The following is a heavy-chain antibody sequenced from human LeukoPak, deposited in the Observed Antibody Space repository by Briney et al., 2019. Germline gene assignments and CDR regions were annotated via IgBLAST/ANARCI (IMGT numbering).Heavy chain of an antibody. CDR1: GFTLSSNY. CDR3: ARIRDGYNSPLDYYMDV. Sequence: GSLRLSCAASGFTLSSNYMSWVRQAPGKGLEWVSVIYSGGSTHYADSVKGRFTISRDNSKNTLYLQMNSLRAEDTAVYYCARIRDGYNSPLDYYMDVWGKGTTVTVSS. V-gene: IGHV3-53*01. CDR2: IYSGGST. J-gene: IGHJ6*03. D-gene: IGHD5-24*01.